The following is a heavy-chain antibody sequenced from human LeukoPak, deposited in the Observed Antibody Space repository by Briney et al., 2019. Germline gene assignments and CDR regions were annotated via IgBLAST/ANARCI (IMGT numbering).Heavy chain of an antibody. CDR3: ARYRGKTTVSSLDWFDP. CDR2: IVVGSGNT. D-gene: IGHD4-11*01. CDR1: GFTFTSSA. V-gene: IGHV1-58*02. J-gene: IGHJ5*02. Sequence: SVKVSCKASGFTFTSSAMQWVRQARGQRLEWIGWIVVGSGNTNYAQKFQERVTITRDMSTSTAYMELSSLRSEDTAVYYCARYRGKTTVSSLDWFDPWGQGTLVTVSS.